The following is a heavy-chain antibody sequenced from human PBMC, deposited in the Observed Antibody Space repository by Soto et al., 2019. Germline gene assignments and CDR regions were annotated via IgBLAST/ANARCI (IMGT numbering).Heavy chain of an antibody. J-gene: IGHJ6*02. V-gene: IGHV3-23*01. CDR2: ISGSGGST. CDR1: GFTFSSYA. Sequence: PGGSLRLSCAASGFTFSSYAMSWVRQAPGKGLEWVSAISGSGGSTYYADSVKGRFTISRDNSKNTLYLQMNSLRAEDTAVYYCAKEGGYQLPNYYGMDVWGQGTTVTVSS. CDR3: AKEGGYQLPNYYGMDV. D-gene: IGHD2-2*01.